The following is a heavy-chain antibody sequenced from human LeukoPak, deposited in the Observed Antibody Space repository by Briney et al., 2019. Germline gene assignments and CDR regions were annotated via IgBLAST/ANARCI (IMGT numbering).Heavy chain of an antibody. CDR2: ITGSGSNT. J-gene: IGHJ5*02. CDR1: GFTFSSYS. D-gene: IGHD1-26*01. Sequence: GGSLRLSCEASGFTFSSYSMSWVRQAPGEGMEWVSGITGSGSNTYYADSVKGRFTISRDSSKNTLYLQMNSLRAEDTALYYCAKDAAGARIPFDLWGQGTLVTVSS. V-gene: IGHV3-23*01. CDR3: AKDAAGARIPFDL.